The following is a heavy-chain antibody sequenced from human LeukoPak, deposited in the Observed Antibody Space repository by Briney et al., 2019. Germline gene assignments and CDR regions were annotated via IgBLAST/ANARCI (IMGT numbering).Heavy chain of an antibody. Sequence: SETLSLTCAVSGGSFSGYYWSWIRQPPGKGLEWIGEINHSGSTNYNPSLKSRVTISVDTSKNQFSLKLSSVTAADTAVYYCAGPRGYSYGRFDYWGQGTLVTVSS. D-gene: IGHD5-18*01. J-gene: IGHJ4*02. CDR2: INHSGST. CDR1: GGSFSGYY. CDR3: AGPRGYSYGRFDY. V-gene: IGHV4-34*01.